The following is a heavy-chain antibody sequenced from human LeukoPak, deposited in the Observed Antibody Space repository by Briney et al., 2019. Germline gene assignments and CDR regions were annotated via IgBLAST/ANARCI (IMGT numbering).Heavy chain of an antibody. CDR1: GFTFSIYE. CDR2: ISTSGNTI. D-gene: IGHD6-19*01. CDR3: AKYGGVAVAGVYYFDY. V-gene: IGHV3-48*03. Sequence: PGGSLRLSCAASGFTFSIYEMNWVRQAPGKGLEWLSHISTSGNTIHYANSVEGRFTISRDNSKNTLYLQMNSLRAEDTAVYYCAKYGGVAVAGVYYFDYWGQGTLVTVSS. J-gene: IGHJ4*02.